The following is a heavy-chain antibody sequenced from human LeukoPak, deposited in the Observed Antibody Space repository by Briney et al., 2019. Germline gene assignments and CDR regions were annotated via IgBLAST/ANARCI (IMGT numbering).Heavy chain of an antibody. V-gene: IGHV1-24*01. D-gene: IGHD5-18*01. CDR2: FDPEDGET. J-gene: IGHJ4*02. Sequence: ASVKVSCKVSGYTLTELSMHWVRQAPGKGLEWMGGFDPEDGETIYAQKFQGRVTMTGDTSTDTAYMELSSLRSEDTAVYYCATDRELGLWTTWAFDYWGQGTLVTVSS. CDR3: ATDRELGLWTTWAFDY. CDR1: GYTLTELS.